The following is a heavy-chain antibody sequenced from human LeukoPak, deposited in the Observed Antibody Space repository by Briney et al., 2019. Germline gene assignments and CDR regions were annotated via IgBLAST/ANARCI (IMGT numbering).Heavy chain of an antibody. V-gene: IGHV3-30*04. CDR2: ISYDGSNK. CDR1: GFTFNSYA. J-gene: IGHJ5*02. D-gene: IGHD3-9*01. Sequence: PGGSLRLSCAASGFTFNSYAMHRVRQAPGKGLEWVAVISYDGSNKYYADSVKGRFTISRDNSKNTLYLQMNSLRAEDTAVYYCARGLRYLDIRGSNWFDPWGQGTLVTVSS. CDR3: ARGLRYLDIRGSNWFDP.